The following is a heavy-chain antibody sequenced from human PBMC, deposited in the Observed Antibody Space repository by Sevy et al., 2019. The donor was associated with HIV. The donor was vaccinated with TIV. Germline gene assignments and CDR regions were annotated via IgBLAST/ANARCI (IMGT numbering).Heavy chain of an antibody. D-gene: IGHD3-22*01. CDR3: ARATYYYDSSGYSGFDY. CDR2: ISSSSSTI. CDR1: GFTFSSYS. J-gene: IGHJ4*02. V-gene: IGHV3-48*02. Sequence: GGSLRLSCAASGFTFSSYSMNWVRQAPGKGLEWVSYISSSSSTIYYADSVKGRFTISRDNAKNSLYLQMNSLRDEDTAGYYCARATYYYDSSGYSGFDYWGQGTLVTVSS.